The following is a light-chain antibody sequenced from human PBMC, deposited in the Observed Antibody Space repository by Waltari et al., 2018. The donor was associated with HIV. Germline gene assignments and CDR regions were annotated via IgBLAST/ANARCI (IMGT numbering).Light chain of an antibody. CDR3: GTWDSSPSLYV. V-gene: IGLV1-51*01. J-gene: IGLJ1*01. Sequence: QSILTQPPSVSAAPGQKVTISCSGDNSNLGNNFVSWYQQVPGRAPRLLIYDNEKRPSGIPGRVSASKAGVSATLGIAGLQIVDEADYYCGTWDSSPSLYVFGPGTTVAVL. CDR1: NSNLGNNF. CDR2: DNE.